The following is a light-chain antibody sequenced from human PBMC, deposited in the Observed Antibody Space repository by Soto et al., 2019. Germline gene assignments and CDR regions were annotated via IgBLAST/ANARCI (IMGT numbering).Light chain of an antibody. CDR1: QSVSSN. Sequence: EIVMTQSPATLSVSPGERATLSCRASQSVSSNLAWYQQKPGQAPRLLIYGASTRATGIPARFSGSGSGTESTLTISSLQSEDVAVYYCQHYNNWPPWTFGQGTKVEIK. V-gene: IGKV3-15*01. CDR3: QHYNNWPPWT. CDR2: GAS. J-gene: IGKJ1*01.